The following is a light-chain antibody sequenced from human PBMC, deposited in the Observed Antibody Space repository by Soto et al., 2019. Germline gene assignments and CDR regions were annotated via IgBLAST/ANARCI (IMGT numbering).Light chain of an antibody. CDR2: LNSDGSH. V-gene: IGLV4-69*01. J-gene: IGLJ2*01. Sequence: QPVLTQSPSASASLGASVKLTCTLSSGHSSYAIAWHQQQPEKGPRYLMKLNSDGSHSKGDGIPDRFSGSSSGAERYLTISSLQSEDEADYYCQTWGTGISDVVFGGGTKLTVL. CDR3: QTWGTGISDVV. CDR1: SGHSSYA.